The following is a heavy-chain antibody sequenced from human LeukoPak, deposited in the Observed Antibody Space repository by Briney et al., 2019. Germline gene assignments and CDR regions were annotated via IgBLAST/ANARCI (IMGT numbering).Heavy chain of an antibody. D-gene: IGHD3-3*01. CDR3: ASGIDFWSGTKDY. CDR2: IIPIFGTA. CDR1: GGTFSSYA. V-gene: IGHV1-69*05. J-gene: IGHJ4*02. Sequence: PVKVSCKASGGTFSSYAISWVRQAPGQGLEWMGGIIPIFGTANYAQKFQGRVTITTDESTSTAYMELSSLRSEDTAVYYCASGIDFWSGTKDYWGQGTLVTVSS.